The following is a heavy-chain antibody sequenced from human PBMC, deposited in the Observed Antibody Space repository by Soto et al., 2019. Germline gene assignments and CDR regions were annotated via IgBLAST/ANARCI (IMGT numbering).Heavy chain of an antibody. CDR3: AKGRWELLRRPYYFDY. V-gene: IGHV3-30*18. D-gene: IGHD1-26*01. J-gene: IGHJ4*02. CDR2: ISYDGSNK. Sequence: QVQLVESGGGVVQPGRSLRLSCAASGFTFSSYGMHWVRQAPGKGLEWVAVISYDGSNKYYADSVKGRFTISRDNSKNTLYLQMNSLRAEDTAVYYCAKGRWELLRRPYYFDYWGQGTLFTVSS. CDR1: GFTFSSYG.